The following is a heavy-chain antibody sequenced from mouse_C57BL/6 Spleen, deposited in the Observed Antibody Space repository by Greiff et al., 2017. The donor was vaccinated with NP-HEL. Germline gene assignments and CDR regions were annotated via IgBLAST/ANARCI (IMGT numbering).Heavy chain of an antibody. Sequence: VQLQESGAELVKPGASVKLSCKASGYTFTSYWMHWVKQRPGQGLEWIGMIHPNSGSTNYNEKFKSKATLTVDKSSSTAYMQLSSLTSEDSAVYYCARRADYYGSSHWYFDVWGTGTTVTVSS. CDR2: IHPNSGST. CDR3: ARRADYYGSSHWYFDV. CDR1: GYTFTSYW. D-gene: IGHD1-1*01. V-gene: IGHV1-64*01. J-gene: IGHJ1*03.